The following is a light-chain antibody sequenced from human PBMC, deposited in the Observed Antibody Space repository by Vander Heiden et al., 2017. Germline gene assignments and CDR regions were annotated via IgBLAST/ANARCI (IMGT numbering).Light chain of an antibody. V-gene: IGLV3-21*02. CDR3: QVWDSGSDHVV. CDR2: DDG. Sequence: SYVLTQPPSVSVAPGQTATITCGGDKSGSKSVHWYQQRPGQAPVLVVYDDGNRPSGIPERFSGSNSGNTATLTISSVEAGDEADYYCQVWDSGSDHVVFGGGTRLTVL. J-gene: IGLJ2*01. CDR1: KSGSKS.